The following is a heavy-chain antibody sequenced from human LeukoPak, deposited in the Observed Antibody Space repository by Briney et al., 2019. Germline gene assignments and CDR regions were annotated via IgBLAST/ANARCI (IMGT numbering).Heavy chain of an antibody. CDR2: TNPNSGGT. CDR1: GYTFTGYY. D-gene: IGHD2-2*03. CDR3: ARVGYCSSTSCYEGWFDP. Sequence: GASVKVSCKASGYTFTGYYMHWVRQAPGQGLEWMGWTNPNSGGTNYAQKFQGRVTMTRDTSISTAYMELSRLRSDDTAVYYCARVGYCSSTSCYEGWFDPWGQGTLVTVSS. V-gene: IGHV1-2*02. J-gene: IGHJ5*02.